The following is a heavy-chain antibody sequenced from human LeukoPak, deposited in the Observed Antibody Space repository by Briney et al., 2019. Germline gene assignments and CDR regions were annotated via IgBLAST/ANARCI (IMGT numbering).Heavy chain of an antibody. D-gene: IGHD6-13*01. J-gene: IGHJ4*02. CDR2: ISSRSSYT. V-gene: IGHV3-11*06. CDR1: GFTFSDYY. CDR3: AREIASAGIDY. Sequence: GGSLRLSCVASGFTFSDYYMSWIRQAPGKGLEWVPYISSRSSYTSYADSVKGRFTISRDNAKNSLYLQMNSLGADDTAVYYCAREIASAGIDYWGQGTLVTVSS.